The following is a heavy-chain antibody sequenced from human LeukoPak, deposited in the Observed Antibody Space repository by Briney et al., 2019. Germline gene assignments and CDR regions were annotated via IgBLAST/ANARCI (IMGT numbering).Heavy chain of an antibody. D-gene: IGHD2-15*01. Sequence: GGSLRLSCAASGFTVSSNYMSWVRQAPGKGLEWVSVIYSGGSTYYADSVKGRFTISRDNSENTLYLQMNSLRAEDTAVYYCARVSTYCSGGSCYSSWFDPWGQGTLVTVSS. CDR1: GFTVSSNY. CDR3: ARVSTYCSGGSCYSSWFDP. J-gene: IGHJ5*02. CDR2: IYSGGST. V-gene: IGHV3-53*01.